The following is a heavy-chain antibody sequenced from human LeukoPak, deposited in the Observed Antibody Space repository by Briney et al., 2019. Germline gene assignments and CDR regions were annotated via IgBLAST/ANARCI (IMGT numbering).Heavy chain of an antibody. Sequence: GGSLRLSCAASGFPFNTYWMHWVRQAPGTALVWVSRINGDGSSTSYADFVKGRFTISRDNAKNTLYLQMNSLRAEETAIYYCARDKGYSIDQWGQGTLVTVSS. CDR2: INGDGSST. V-gene: IGHV3-74*01. D-gene: IGHD5-18*01. CDR3: ARDKGYSIDQ. CDR1: GFPFNTYW. J-gene: IGHJ5*02.